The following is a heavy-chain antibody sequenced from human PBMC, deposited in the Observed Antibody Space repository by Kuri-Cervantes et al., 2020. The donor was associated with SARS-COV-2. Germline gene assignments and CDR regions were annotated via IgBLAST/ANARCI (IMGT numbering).Heavy chain of an antibody. D-gene: IGHD5-12*01. CDR1: GFSLKSYGMR. CDR2: IDWDDTE. J-gene: IGHJ3*02. V-gene: IGHV2-70*04. Sequence: SGPTLVKPKETLTLTCTFSGFSLKSYGMRVSWIRQPPGKALEWLARIDWDDTEIYSPSLKSRLTLSKDTSKNQVVLRMTKMGPADTATYYCAREGNSGWFAFEIWGQGKTVTVSS. CDR3: AREGNSGWFAFEI.